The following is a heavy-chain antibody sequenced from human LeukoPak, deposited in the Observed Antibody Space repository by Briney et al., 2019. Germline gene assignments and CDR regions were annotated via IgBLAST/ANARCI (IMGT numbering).Heavy chain of an antibody. J-gene: IGHJ6*02. V-gene: IGHV1-8*01. CDR2: MNPNSGNT. CDR3: ARSSGWYDYYGMDV. CDR1: GYTFTSYD. D-gene: IGHD6-19*01. Sequence: GASVKVSCKASGYTFTSYDINWVRQATGQGLEWMGWMNPNSGNTGYAQKFQGRVTMTRNTSVSTAYMELSSLRSEDTAVYYCARSSGWYDYYGMDVWGQGTTVTVSS.